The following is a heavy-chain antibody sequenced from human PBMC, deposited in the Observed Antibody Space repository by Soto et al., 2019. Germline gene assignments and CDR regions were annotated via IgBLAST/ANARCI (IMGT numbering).Heavy chain of an antibody. CDR1: GFAFSNYA. V-gene: IGHV3-74*01. D-gene: IGHD3-10*01. CDR3: AKDRGRPDAFNI. CDR2: IDNGGTNT. J-gene: IGHJ3*02. Sequence: GGSLRLSCAASGFAFSNYAMHWVRQAPGKGLEWVSRIDNGGTNTVYADAVKGRFTISRDNAKNTLYLQMNSLRAEDTAVYYCAKDRGRPDAFNIWGQGTMVTVSS.